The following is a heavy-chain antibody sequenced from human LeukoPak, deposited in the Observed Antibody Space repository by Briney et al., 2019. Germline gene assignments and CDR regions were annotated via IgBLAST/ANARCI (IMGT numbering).Heavy chain of an antibody. V-gene: IGHV3-74*01. CDR2: INNDGNST. J-gene: IGHJ4*02. CDR3: VRSSDSYDY. Sequence: QXGGXXXXSCXASGFTFSSYXXYWVRXAPGXXXVWISHINNDGNSTSYADSVKGRFTISRDNAKNTLYLQMNSLRAEDTAVYYCVRSSDSYDYWGQGTLVTVS. D-gene: IGHD6-19*01. CDR1: GFTFSSYX.